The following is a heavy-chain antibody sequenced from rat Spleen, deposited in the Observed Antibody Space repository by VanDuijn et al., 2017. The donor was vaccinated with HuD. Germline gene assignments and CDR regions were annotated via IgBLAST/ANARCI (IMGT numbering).Heavy chain of an antibody. D-gene: IGHD5-1*01. CDR1: GFSLTSYT. J-gene: IGHJ3*01. V-gene: IGHV2-6*01. CDR3: ARWWERFAY. CDR2: MLTGGNT. Sequence: QVQLKESGPGLVQPSQTLSLTCTVSGFSLTSYTISWVRQPPGKGLEWIAAMLTGGNTYYNPALKSRLSISRDTSKSQVFLKMNILQTEDTAMYVCARWWERFAYWGQGTLVTVSS.